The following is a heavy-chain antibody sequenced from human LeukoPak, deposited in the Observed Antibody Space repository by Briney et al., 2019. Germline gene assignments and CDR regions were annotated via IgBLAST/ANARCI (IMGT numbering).Heavy chain of an antibody. CDR3: AKGFGSGSYGGGYFDY. V-gene: IGHV3-30*02. Sequence: PGGSLRLSCAASGFTFSSYGMHWVRQAPGKGLEWVAFIRYDGSNKYYADSVKGRFTISRDNSKNTLYLQMNSLRAEDTAVYYCAKGFGSGSYGGGYFDYWGQGTLVTVSS. CDR2: IRYDGSNK. CDR1: GFTFSSYG. J-gene: IGHJ4*02. D-gene: IGHD3-10*01.